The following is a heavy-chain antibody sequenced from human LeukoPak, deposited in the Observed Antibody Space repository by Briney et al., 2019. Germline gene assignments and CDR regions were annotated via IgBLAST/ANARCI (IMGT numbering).Heavy chain of an antibody. D-gene: IGHD4-17*01. CDR3: AKGRNDYGDAALNY. CDR2: ISGSGGNT. Sequence: QPGGSLRLSCAASGFTFSTYAMSWVRQAPGKGLEWVSSISGSGGNTYYADSVKGRFTISRDNSKNTLYLQMNSLRAEDTAGYYCAKGRNDYGDAALNYWGQGTLATVSS. V-gene: IGHV3-23*01. CDR1: GFTFSTYA. J-gene: IGHJ4*02.